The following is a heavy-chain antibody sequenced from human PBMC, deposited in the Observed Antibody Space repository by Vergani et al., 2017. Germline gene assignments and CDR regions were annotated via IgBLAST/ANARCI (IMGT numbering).Heavy chain of an antibody. CDR1: GFTFSAYS. D-gene: IGHD3-3*02. J-gene: IGHJ5*02. CDR3: VRDPRHSTFYP. V-gene: IGHV3-48*01. CDR2: IGVSDNSI. Sequence: LHLVESGGGVVQPGNSLKISCAASGFTFSAYSMNWVRQTPGKGLEWISYIGVSDNSIYYADSVMGRFAISRDNARNLLFLQMNSLSADDSALYFCVRDPRHSTFYPWGQGTLVTVS.